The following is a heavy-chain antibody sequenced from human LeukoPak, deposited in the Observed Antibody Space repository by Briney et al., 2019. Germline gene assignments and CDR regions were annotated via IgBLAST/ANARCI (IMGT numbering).Heavy chain of an antibody. V-gene: IGHV3-7*03. CDR1: GFTFSGYW. CDR2: IKQDGSEK. CDR3: AREPWGYSGSSDH. D-gene: IGHD5-12*01. J-gene: IGHJ5*02. Sequence: GGSLRLSCAASGFTFSGYWMSWVRQAPGKGLEWVANIKQDGSEKYYVDSVKGRFTISRDNAKTSLYLQMNSLRAEDTAVHYCAREPWGYSGSSDHWGQGTLVTVSS.